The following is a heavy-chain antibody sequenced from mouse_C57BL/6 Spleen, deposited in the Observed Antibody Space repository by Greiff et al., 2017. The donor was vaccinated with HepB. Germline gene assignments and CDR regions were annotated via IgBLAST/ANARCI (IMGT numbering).Heavy chain of an antibody. CDR2: IDTSDSYT. Sequence: QVQLQQPGAELVMPGASVKLSCKASGYTFTSYWMHWVKQRPGQGLEWIGYIDTSDSYTNYNQNFKGTSTLTVDKSTSTAYMQLSILTSEDSAVYCCARWFYDCYSDYWGQGTTLTVSS. V-gene: IGHV1-69*01. D-gene: IGHD2-3*01. CDR3: ARWFYDCYSDY. CDR1: GYTFTSYW. J-gene: IGHJ2*01.